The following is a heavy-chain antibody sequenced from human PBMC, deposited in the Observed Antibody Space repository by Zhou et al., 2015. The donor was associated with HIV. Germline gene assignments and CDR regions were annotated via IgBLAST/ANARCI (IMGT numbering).Heavy chain of an antibody. D-gene: IGHD4-17*01. CDR1: GYTFTGYY. CDR3: ARDRTTKSYTVTPDY. Sequence: QVQLVQSGAEVKKPGASVKVSCKASGYTFTGYYMHWVRQAPGQGLEWMGWFNPNSGGTNYAQKFQGRVTMTRDTSISTAYMELSRLRSDDTAVYYCARDRTTKSYTVTPDYWGQGTLVTVSS. CDR2: FNPNSGGT. V-gene: IGHV1-2*02. J-gene: IGHJ4*02.